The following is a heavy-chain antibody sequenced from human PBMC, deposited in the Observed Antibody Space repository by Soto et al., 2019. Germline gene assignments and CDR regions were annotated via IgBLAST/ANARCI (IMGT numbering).Heavy chain of an antibody. CDR3: ARDSGSSGYSYGYYFDY. D-gene: IGHD5-18*01. Sequence: GGSLRLSCAASGFTFSSYGMHWVRQAPGKGLEWVAVIWYDGSNKYYADSVKGRFTISRDNSKNTLYLQMNSLRAEDTAVYYCARDSGSSGYSYGYYFDYWGQGTLVTVSS. CDR2: IWYDGSNK. V-gene: IGHV3-33*01. CDR1: GFTFSSYG. J-gene: IGHJ4*02.